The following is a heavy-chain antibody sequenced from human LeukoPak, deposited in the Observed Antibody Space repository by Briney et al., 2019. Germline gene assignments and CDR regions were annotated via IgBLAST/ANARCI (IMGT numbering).Heavy chain of an antibody. CDR2: IHYSGRT. CDR3: ARGDCSSTSCYEEGWFDP. D-gene: IGHD2-2*01. V-gene: IGHV4-59*01. CDR1: GGSISSYY. Sequence: SETLSLTCTVSGGSISSYYWSWIRQPPGRGREWMGYIHYSGRTNYNPSLTSRVSISVDTSKNQVSLKLSSVTAADTAVYYCARGDCSSTSCYEEGWFDPWGQGTMVTVSS. J-gene: IGHJ5*02.